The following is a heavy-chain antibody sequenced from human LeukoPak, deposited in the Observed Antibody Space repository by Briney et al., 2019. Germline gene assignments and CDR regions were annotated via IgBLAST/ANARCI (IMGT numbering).Heavy chain of an antibody. Sequence: ASVKVSCKASGYTFTSYYMHWVRQAPRQGLEWMGIINPSGGSTSYAQKFQGRVTMTRDTSTSTVYMELSSLRSEDTAVYYCARDRCGGDCFNWFDPWGQGTLVTVSS. V-gene: IGHV1-46*01. CDR1: GYTFTSYY. CDR3: ARDRCGGDCFNWFDP. J-gene: IGHJ5*02. D-gene: IGHD2-21*02. CDR2: INPSGGST.